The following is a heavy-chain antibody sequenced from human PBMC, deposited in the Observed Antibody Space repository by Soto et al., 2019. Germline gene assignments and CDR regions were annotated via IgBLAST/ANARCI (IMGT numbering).Heavy chain of an antibody. CDR1: GFTFSSYS. J-gene: IGHJ6*02. CDR2: ISSSSSYI. D-gene: IGHD6-13*01. CDR3: ARDPKQQLRRNMDV. Sequence: LRLSCAASGFTFSSYSMNWVRQAPGKGLEWVSSISSSSSYIYYADSVKGRFTISRDNAKNSLYLQMNSLRAEDTAVYYCARDPKQQLRRNMDVWGQGTTVTVSS. V-gene: IGHV3-21*01.